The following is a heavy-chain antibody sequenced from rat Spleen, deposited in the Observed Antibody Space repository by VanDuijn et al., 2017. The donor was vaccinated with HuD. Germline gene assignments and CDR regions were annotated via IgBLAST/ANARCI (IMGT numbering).Heavy chain of an antibody. CDR2: ITYEGSST. CDR3: ATGPSPGTMMVLIQGYFDN. CDR1: GFTFSDYN. J-gene: IGHJ2*01. Sequence: EVQLVESGGGLVQPGRSLKLSCAASGFTFSDYNMAWVRQAPKKGLEWVASITYEGSSTYYGDSVKGRFTISRDNAKSTLYLQMSSLRSEDTATYYCATGPSPGTMMVLIQGYFDNWGQGVMVTVSS. D-gene: IGHD1-12*02. V-gene: IGHV5-22*01.